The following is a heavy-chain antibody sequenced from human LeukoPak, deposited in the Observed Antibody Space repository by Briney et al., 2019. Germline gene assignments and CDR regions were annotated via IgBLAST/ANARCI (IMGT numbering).Heavy chain of an antibody. V-gene: IGHV3-23*01. D-gene: IGHD3-3*01. CDR3: ATSYDFWSGYYAY. Sequence: GGSLRLSCAASGFTFSSYAMSWVRQAPGKGMEWVSAISGSGGSTYYADSVKGRFTISRDNSKNTLYLQMNSLRAEDTAVYYCATSYDFWSGYYAYWGQGTLVTVSS. CDR1: GFTFSSYA. CDR2: ISGSGGST. J-gene: IGHJ4*02.